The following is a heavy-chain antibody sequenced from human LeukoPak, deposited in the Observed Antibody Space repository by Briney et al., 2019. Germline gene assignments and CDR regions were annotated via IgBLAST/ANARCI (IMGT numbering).Heavy chain of an antibody. V-gene: IGHV4-59*01. D-gene: IGHD3-10*01. CDR2: IYYSGST. CDR1: GGSISSYY. CDR3: ARVRGDKLLWFGELNDVYYFDY. J-gene: IGHJ4*02. Sequence: SETLSLTCTVSGGSISSYYWSWIRQPPGKGLEWIGYIYYSGSTNYNPSLKSRVTISVDTSKNQFSLKLSSVTAADTAVYYCARVRGDKLLWFGELNDVYYFDYWGQGTLVTVSS.